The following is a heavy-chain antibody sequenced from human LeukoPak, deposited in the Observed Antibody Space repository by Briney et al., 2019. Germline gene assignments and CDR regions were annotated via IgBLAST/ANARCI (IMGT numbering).Heavy chain of an antibody. CDR2: IYHSGSA. CDR1: GVSISSDDYS. Sequence: SQTLSLTCTVSGVSISSDDYSWSWIRQPPGRGLEWIGYIYHSGSASYNPSLKSRISMSVDMSKNQFSLRLSSVTAADTAVYYCARYYFGSDGFYIPPVWGQGTLVTVSS. V-gene: IGHV4-30-2*01. CDR3: ARYYFGSDGFYIPPV. J-gene: IGHJ1*01. D-gene: IGHD3-22*01.